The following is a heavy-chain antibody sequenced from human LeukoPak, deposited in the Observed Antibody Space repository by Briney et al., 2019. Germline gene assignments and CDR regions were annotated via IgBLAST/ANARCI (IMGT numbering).Heavy chain of an antibody. D-gene: IGHD1-14*01. CDR1: GFTFSSYS. J-gene: IGHJ4*02. CDR3: ARGWDVEEVFFDY. V-gene: IGHV3-21*01. CDR2: ISNSETYT. Sequence: KPGGSLRLSCAASGFTFSSYSMNWVRQSPGKGLEGVSFISNSETYTYYADAVRRRFTISRDNAKNSLYLQMNNLRAEDTAIYYCARGWDVEEVFFDYWGQGILVSVSS.